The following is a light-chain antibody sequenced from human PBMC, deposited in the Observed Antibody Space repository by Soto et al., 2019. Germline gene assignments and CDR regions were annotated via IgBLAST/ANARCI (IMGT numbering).Light chain of an antibody. CDR1: QSVSSR. CDR2: DAS. V-gene: IGKV3-15*01. Sequence: EVVMTQSPGILSVSPGERVTLSCRASQSVSSRLVWYQRKPGQAPRLLIYDASTRATGMPGRFSGSGSGTEFTLTISSLQSEDFAVYYCQQYGSSGTFGQGTKVDIK. J-gene: IGKJ1*01. CDR3: QQYGSSGT.